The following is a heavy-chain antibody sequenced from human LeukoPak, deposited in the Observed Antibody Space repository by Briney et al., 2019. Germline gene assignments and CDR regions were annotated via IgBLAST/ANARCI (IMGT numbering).Heavy chain of an antibody. D-gene: IGHD2-15*01. Sequence: PGGSLRLSCAASGFTFSSYAMHWVRQAPGKGLEWVAVISYDGRNKYYADSVKGRFTISRDNSKNTLYLQMNSLRAEDTAVYYCAKDSDDGSIVVVVTYFNHWGQGTLVTVSS. J-gene: IGHJ4*02. V-gene: IGHV3-30*04. CDR2: ISYDGRNK. CDR1: GFTFSSYA. CDR3: AKDSDDGSIVVVVTYFNH.